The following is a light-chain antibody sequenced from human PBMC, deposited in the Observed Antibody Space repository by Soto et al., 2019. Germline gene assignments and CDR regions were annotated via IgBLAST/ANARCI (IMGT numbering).Light chain of an antibody. V-gene: IGKV1-5*03. CDR3: QQYYMWPPV. Sequence: DIQMTQSPSTLSASVGDRVTITCRASQSISSWLAWYQQKPGKAPKLLIYKASNLENGVPSRFSGSGSGTEFTLTISSLQSEDFAVYYCQQYYMWPPVFGQGTKVDIK. CDR1: QSISSW. J-gene: IGKJ1*01. CDR2: KAS.